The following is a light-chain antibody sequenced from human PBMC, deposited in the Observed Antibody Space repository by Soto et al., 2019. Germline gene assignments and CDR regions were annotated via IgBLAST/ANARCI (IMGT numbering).Light chain of an antibody. V-gene: IGKV3-15*01. CDR2: GAS. CDR3: QQYNNWPWT. CDR1: QSVSSN. Sequence: DIVLTQSPGTLSLSPGERATLYCRASQSVSSNHLAWYQQKPGQAPRLLIYGASTRATTFPARFSGSGSGTDFTLTISSLQSEDFAVYYCQQYNNWPWTFGQGTKVDI. J-gene: IGKJ1*01.